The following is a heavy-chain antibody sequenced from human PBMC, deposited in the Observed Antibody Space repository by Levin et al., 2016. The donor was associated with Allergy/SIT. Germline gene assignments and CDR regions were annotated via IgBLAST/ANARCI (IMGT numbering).Heavy chain of an antibody. D-gene: IGHD3-10*01. CDR2: ISRSGSYV. Sequence: GGSLRLSCAASGFTFSSYSMNWVRQAPGKGLEWVSSISRSGSYVYYADSVKGRFTISRDNAKNSLFLQMNTLRAEDTAVYYCATYPRFIYDSGIYQSYYFGSWGQGTLVTVSS. CDR3: ATYPRFIYDSGIYQSYYFGS. CDR1: GFTFSSYS. J-gene: IGHJ4*02. V-gene: IGHV3-21*01.